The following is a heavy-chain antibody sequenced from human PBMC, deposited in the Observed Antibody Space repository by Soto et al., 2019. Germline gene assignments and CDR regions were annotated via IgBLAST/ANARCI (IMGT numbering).Heavy chain of an antibody. J-gene: IGHJ4*02. D-gene: IGHD6-13*01. CDR1: GGSISSSNW. CDR2: IYHSGST. V-gene: IGHV4-4*02. Sequence: SETLSLTCAVSGGSISSSNWWSWVRQPPGKGLEWIGEIYHSGSTNYNPSLKSRVTISVDKSKNQFSLKLSSVTAADTAVYYCARDVRVSERAFDYWGQGTLVTVSS. CDR3: ARDVRVSERAFDY.